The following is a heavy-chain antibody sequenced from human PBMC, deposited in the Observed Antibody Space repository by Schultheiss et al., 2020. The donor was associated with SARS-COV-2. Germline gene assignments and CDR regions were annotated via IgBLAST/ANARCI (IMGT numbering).Heavy chain of an antibody. CDR3: ARLRENVGHGYYDFWSGYYTFDY. J-gene: IGHJ4*02. CDR2: INPNSGGT. D-gene: IGHD3-3*01. CDR1: GYTFTGYY. Sequence: ASVKVSCKASGYTFTGYYMHWVRQAPGQGLEWMGWINPNSGGTNYAQKFQGRVTMTSDTSISTAYMELSSLRSDDTAVYYCARLRENVGHGYYDFWSGYYTFDYWGQGTLVTVSS. V-gene: IGHV1-2*02.